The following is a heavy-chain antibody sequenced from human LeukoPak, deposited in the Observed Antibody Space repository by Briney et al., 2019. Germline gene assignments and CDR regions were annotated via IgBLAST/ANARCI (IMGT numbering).Heavy chain of an antibody. V-gene: IGHV3-48*04. D-gene: IGHD2/OR15-2a*01. J-gene: IGHJ5*01. CDR3: ARERNRWFDS. CDR1: GFTFSSSV. CDR2: IDSSSSTI. Sequence: GGSLRLSCAASGFTFSSSVMNWVRQAPGKGLEWLSYIDSSSSTIYYADSVKGRFAISRDNAKNSLYLQMDSLRAEDTALYYCARERNRWFDSWGQGTLVIVSS.